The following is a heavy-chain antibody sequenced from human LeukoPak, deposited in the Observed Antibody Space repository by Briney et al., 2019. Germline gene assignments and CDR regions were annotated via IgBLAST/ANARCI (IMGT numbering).Heavy chain of an antibody. D-gene: IGHD2-8*01. CDR3: ANRGTKWLPPPTDAFDV. CDR2: IWFDGSNK. Sequence: PGGSLRLSCAASGFTFSSYGMHWVRQAPGKGLEWVAVIWFDGSNKFYRDSVRGRFTISRDDSKNTLYLQMNSLRLDDTAIYYCANRGTKWLPPPTDAFDVWGQGTMVTVSS. V-gene: IGHV3-33*06. CDR1: GFTFSSYG. J-gene: IGHJ3*01.